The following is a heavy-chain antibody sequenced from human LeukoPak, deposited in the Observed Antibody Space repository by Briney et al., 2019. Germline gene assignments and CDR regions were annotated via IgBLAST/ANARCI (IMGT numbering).Heavy chain of an antibody. CDR2: INHSGST. Sequence: SETLSLTCAVYGGSFSGYYWSWIRQPPGKGLEWIGEINHSGSTNYNPSLKSRVTISVDTSKNQFSLKLSSVTAANTAVYYCARGILYYYYMDVWGKGTTVTVSS. CDR3: ARGILYYYYMDV. CDR1: GGSFSGYY. J-gene: IGHJ6*03. V-gene: IGHV4-34*01.